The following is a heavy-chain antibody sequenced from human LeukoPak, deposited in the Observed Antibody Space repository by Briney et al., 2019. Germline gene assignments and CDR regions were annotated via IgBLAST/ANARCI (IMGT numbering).Heavy chain of an antibody. D-gene: IGHD3-10*01. CDR2: INPSGGST. CDR3: ARDFNPAEVTYYYGSGSYYNVVSGMDV. J-gene: IGHJ6*02. CDR1: GYTFTSYY. V-gene: IGHV1-46*01. Sequence: GASVKVSCKASGYTFTSYYMHWVRQAPGQGLEWMGIINPSGGSTSYAQKFQGRVTMTRDTSTSTVYMELSSLRSEDTAVYYCARDFNPAEVTYYYGSGSYYNVVSGMDVWGQGTTVTVS.